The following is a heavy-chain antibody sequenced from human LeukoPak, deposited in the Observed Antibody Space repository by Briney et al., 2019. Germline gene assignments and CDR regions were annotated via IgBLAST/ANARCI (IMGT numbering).Heavy chain of an antibody. CDR3: ARIRDGYNDAYDI. Sequence: ASVKVSCKASGYTFTKSYIHWVRQAPGQRLEWMGLINPGGDNTDYAQNFQGRLTMTSDTSARTVYMELSSLRSEDTAVYYCARIRDGYNDAYDIWGQGTVATVSS. D-gene: IGHD5-24*01. J-gene: IGHJ3*02. CDR2: INPGGDNT. V-gene: IGHV1-46*01. CDR1: GYTFTKSY.